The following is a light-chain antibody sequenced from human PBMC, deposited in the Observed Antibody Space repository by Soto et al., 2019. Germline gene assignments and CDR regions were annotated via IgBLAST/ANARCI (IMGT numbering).Light chain of an antibody. CDR1: QSISSW. CDR2: DAS. V-gene: IGKV1-5*01. J-gene: IGKJ3*01. CDR3: QQDNSYPFT. Sequence: DIQMTQSPSTLSASVGDRVTITCRASQSISSWLAWYQQKPGKAPNLLIYDASSLQSGVPSRFSGSGSGTEFTLAVSSLQPDDFATYYCQQDNSYPFTFGPGTKVDIK.